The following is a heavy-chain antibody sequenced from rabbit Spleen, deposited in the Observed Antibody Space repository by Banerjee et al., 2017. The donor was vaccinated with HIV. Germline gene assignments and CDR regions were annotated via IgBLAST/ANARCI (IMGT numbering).Heavy chain of an antibody. CDR1: GFSFSRNW. Sequence: QEQLVESGGGLVQPGASLTLTCTVSGFSFSRNWICWVRQAPGKGLEWIACIDTSDGDTDYANWPKGRFTISKASSTTVTLQMTSLTGADTATYFCARSYDNYGVGVALGLWGQGTLVTV. CDR3: ARSYDNYGVGVALGL. D-gene: IGHD6-1*01. J-gene: IGHJ4*01. CDR2: IDTSDGDT. V-gene: IGHV1S45*01.